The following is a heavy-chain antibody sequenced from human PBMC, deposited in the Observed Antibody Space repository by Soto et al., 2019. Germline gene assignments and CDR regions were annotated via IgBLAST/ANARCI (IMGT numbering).Heavy chain of an antibody. CDR2: ILHDETP. CDR1: GFTSSTYA. V-gene: IGHV3-23*01. CDR3: AKDLFPTSGQRFFFES. Sequence: VGSLRLSCAASGFTSSTYAMTWVRQAPGRGLEWVSTILHDETPFYTDSVKGRFTISRDNVRGTLYLQMNGLRVEDAALYFCAKDLFPTSGQRFFFESWGQGSLVTVSS. J-gene: IGHJ4*02. D-gene: IGHD2-21*01.